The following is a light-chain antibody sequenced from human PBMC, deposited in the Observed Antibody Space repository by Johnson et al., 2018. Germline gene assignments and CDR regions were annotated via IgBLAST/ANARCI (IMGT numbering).Light chain of an antibody. CDR3: GEWDSGLSAGNV. CDR2: ENN. CDR1: SSNIGNNY. Sequence: QSVLTQPPSVSAAPGQKVTISCSGSSSNIGNNYVSWYQQLPGTAPKLLIYENNKRPSGIPDRFSGSKSGTSATLGITGLQTGAEADYYCGEWDSGLSAGNVVGTGTKVTVL. V-gene: IGLV1-51*02. J-gene: IGLJ1*01.